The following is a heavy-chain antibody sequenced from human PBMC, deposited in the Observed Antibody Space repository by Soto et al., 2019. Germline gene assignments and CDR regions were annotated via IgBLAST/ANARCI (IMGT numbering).Heavy chain of an antibody. V-gene: IGHV5-10-1*01. J-gene: IGHJ6*02. CDR2: IDPSGSYT. CDR1: GYSFTSYW. CDR3: ARVYADIVVVPAAIGGMDV. D-gene: IGHD2-2*01. Sequence: VESLKISCNGSGYSFTSYWISWVRQMPWKGLEWMGRIDPSGSYTNYSPSFQGHVTISADKSISTAYLQWSSLKASDTAMYYCARVYADIVVVPAAIGGMDVWGQGTTVTVSS.